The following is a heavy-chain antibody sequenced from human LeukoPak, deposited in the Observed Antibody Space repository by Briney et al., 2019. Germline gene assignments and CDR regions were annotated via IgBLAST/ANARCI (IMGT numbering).Heavy chain of an antibody. D-gene: IGHD1-14*01. CDR2: INPSGDGT. V-gene: IGHV1-46*01. Sequence: WASVKVSCKASGHTFTTYYVHLVRQAPGQELEWMGVINPSGDGTNYPQRFQGRVTLTRDTSTSTVYMELTSLRSEDTAMYYCAKETPNTGWFDPWGQGTLVTVSS. CDR1: GHTFTTYY. CDR3: AKETPNTGWFDP. J-gene: IGHJ5*02.